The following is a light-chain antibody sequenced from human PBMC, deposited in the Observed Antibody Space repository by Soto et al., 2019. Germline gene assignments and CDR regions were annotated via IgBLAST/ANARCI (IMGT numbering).Light chain of an antibody. CDR1: QILLHSNGYNY. CDR3: MQALQTPPT. CDR2: LGS. V-gene: IGKV2-28*01. Sequence: DVLMTQSKISLPVTPGEPASISCRSGQILLHSNGYNYLDWYLQKPGQSPQLLIYLGSSRASGVPDRFSGGGSGTDFTLKISRVEAEDVGIYYCMQALQTPPTFGQGTKVDIK. J-gene: IGKJ1*01.